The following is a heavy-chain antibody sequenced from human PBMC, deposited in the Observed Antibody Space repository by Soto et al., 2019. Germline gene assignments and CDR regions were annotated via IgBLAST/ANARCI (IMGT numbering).Heavy chain of an antibody. CDR2: ISFDGTKK. CDR3: AWEDDWGYRYINHGLDV. CDR1: VFTFNIYA. V-gene: IGHV3-30-3*01. Sequence: PRGSLRLSCSASVFTFNIYALHWVRQAPGKGLEWVAVISFDGTKKYYSDSVKGRFTISRDNLKNTLYLQMNNLRVEDAALYFCAWEDDWGYRYINHGLDVWGQGITGTGS. J-gene: IGHJ6*02. D-gene: IGHD7-27*01.